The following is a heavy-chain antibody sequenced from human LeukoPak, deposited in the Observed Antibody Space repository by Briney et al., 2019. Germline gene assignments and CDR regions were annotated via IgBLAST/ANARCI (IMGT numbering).Heavy chain of an antibody. J-gene: IGHJ4*02. D-gene: IGHD3-10*01. Sequence: PSETLSLTCTVSGGSISSYYWSWIRQPPGKGLEWIGYIYYSGSTNYNPSLKSRVTISVDTSENQFSLKLSSVTAADTAVYYCAREGRGGYGTFDYWGQGTLVTVSS. V-gene: IGHV4-59*12. CDR1: GGSISSYY. CDR2: IYYSGST. CDR3: AREGRGGYGTFDY.